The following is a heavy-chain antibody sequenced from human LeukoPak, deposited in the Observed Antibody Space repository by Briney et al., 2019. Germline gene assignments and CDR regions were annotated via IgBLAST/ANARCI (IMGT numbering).Heavy chain of an antibody. D-gene: IGHD2-21*02. CDR2: ISAYNGNT. V-gene: IGHV1-18*01. CDR1: SCSFTSYG. CDR3: ARAQQYCGGDCFGYFDY. Sequence: ASVKVSCKASSCSFTSYGFSWVRQAPGQGLEWMGWISAYNGNTKYAQKLQGRVTMTTDTSTSTAYMELRSLRSDDTAVYYCARAQQYCGGDCFGYFDYWGQGTLVTVSS. J-gene: IGHJ4*02.